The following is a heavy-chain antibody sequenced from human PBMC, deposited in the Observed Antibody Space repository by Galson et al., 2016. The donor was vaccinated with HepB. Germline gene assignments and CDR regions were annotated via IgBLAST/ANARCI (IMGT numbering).Heavy chain of an antibody. CDR3: ARHLFGSSSDYYGMDV. V-gene: IGHV5-51*01. CDR1: GYRFTNHW. J-gene: IGHJ6*02. D-gene: IGHD6-6*01. CDR2: IYPGGSDT. Sequence: QSGAEVKEPGESLKISCKGSGYRFTNHWIGWVRQMPGKGLEWMGIIYPGGSDTRYSPSFQGQVTISADKSISTAYLQWSSLKASDTAMYYCARHLFGSSSDYYGMDVWGQGTSVTVSS.